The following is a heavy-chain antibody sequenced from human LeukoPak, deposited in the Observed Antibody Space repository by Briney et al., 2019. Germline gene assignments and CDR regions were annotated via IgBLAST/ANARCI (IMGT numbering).Heavy chain of an antibody. V-gene: IGHV4-59*01. Sequence: SETLSLTCTVSGGSISSYYWSWIRQPPGKGLEWIGYIYYSGGTNYNPSLKSRVTISLDTSKNQFSLRLSSVTAADTAVYYCARSEYSYGADAFDIWGQGTMVTVSS. CDR3: ARSEYSYGADAFDI. D-gene: IGHD5-18*01. J-gene: IGHJ3*02. CDR1: GGSISSYY. CDR2: IYYSGGT.